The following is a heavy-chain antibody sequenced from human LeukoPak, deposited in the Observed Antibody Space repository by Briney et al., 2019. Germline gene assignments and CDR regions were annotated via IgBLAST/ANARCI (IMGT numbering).Heavy chain of an antibody. V-gene: IGHV4-39*07. D-gene: IGHD1-7*01. CDR1: GGSISSSSYY. CDR3: ARKQTGTMYDV. CDR2: FSSGGSA. J-gene: IGHJ4*02. Sequence: SETLSLTCIVPGGSISSSSYYWAWIRQSPGKGLEWIGTFSSGGSAYYNPFLTSRVSISKDTSDNQFSLRLYSVTAADTAVYYCARKQTGTMYDVWGQGTQVTVCS.